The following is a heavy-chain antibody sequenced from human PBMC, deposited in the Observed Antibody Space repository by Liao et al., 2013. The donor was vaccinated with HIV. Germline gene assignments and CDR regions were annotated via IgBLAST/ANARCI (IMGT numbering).Heavy chain of an antibody. D-gene: IGHD3-3*01. Sequence: QVQLQESGPGLVKPSETLSLTCTVSGDSISSDYWGWIRQPPGKGLEWIGHISHSGFTNNSPSLKSRATISIDLSNNEFSLDLSSVTAADSAVYYCARERSGPVFPRDWFDPWGQGTLVTVSS. CDR2: ISHSGFT. J-gene: IGHJ5*02. CDR1: GDSISSDY. V-gene: IGHV4-59*01. CDR3: ARERSGPVFPRDWFDP.